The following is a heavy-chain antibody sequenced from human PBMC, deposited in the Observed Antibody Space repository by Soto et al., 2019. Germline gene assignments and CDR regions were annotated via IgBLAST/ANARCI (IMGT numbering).Heavy chain of an antibody. V-gene: IGHV1-69*13. CDR1: GGTFSSYA. J-gene: IGHJ6*02. Sequence: GASVKVSCKVSGGTFSSYAISWVRQAPGQGLEWMGGIIPIFGTANYAQKFQGRVTITADESTSTAYMELSSLRSEDTAVYYCARVHCSSTSCSQGAYYYYYYGMDVWGQGTTVTVSS. D-gene: IGHD2-2*01. CDR3: ARVHCSSTSCSQGAYYYYYYGMDV. CDR2: IIPIFGTA.